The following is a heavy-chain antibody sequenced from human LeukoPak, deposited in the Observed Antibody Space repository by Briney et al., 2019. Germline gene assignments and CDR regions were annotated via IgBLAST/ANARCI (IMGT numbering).Heavy chain of an antibody. J-gene: IGHJ4*02. Sequence: PSETLSLTCAVYGGSFSGYYWSWIRQPPGKGLEWIGEIGHSGDTKFNASLKSRVSLSVDTSKNQISLKMNFVTAADTALYYCARGQIWTGTREFDSWGQGTLVIVSS. D-gene: IGHD1-7*01. CDR3: ARGQIWTGTREFDS. CDR2: IGHSGDT. CDR1: GGSFSGYY. V-gene: IGHV4-34*01.